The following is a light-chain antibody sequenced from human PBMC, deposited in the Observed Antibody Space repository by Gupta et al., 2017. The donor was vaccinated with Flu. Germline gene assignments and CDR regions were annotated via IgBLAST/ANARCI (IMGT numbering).Light chain of an antibody. Sequence: SSELTQDPAVSVALGQTVRITCQGDSLRTSFASWYQQKPRQAPALVIHGMNNRPSGIPDRFSGSRSGSTASLTITGAQAEDEADYYCNSRDSSGKHYVFGTGTKVTVL. CDR2: GMN. V-gene: IGLV3-19*01. CDR3: NSRDSSGKHYV. CDR1: SLRTSF. J-gene: IGLJ1*01.